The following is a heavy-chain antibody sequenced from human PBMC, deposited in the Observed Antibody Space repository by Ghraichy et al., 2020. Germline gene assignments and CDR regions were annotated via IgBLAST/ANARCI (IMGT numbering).Heavy chain of an antibody. CDR2: IYYSGST. V-gene: IGHV4-39*01. Sequence: SETLSLTCTVSGGSISSSSYYWGWIRQPPGKGLEWIGSIYYSGSTYYNPSLKSRVTISVDTSKNQFSLKLSSVTAAATAVYYCARQAAAGTIDYWGQGTLVAVSS. CDR1: GGSISSSSYY. J-gene: IGHJ4*02. D-gene: IGHD6-13*01. CDR3: ARQAAAGTIDY.